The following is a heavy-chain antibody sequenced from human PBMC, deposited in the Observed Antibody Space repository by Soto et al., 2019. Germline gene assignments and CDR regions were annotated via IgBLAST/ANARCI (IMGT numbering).Heavy chain of an antibody. V-gene: IGHV1-8*01. CDR1: GYTFTSYD. J-gene: IGHJ3*02. Sequence: ASVKVSCKASGYTFTSYDINWVRQATGQGLEWMGWMNPNSGNTGYAQKFQGRATMTRNTSISTAYMELSSLRSEDTAVYYCARGLTAVDAFDIWGKGTMVTVSS. CDR2: MNPNSGNT. CDR3: ARGLTAVDAFDI.